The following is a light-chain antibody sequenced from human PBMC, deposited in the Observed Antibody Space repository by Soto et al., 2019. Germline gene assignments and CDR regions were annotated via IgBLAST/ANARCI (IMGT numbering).Light chain of an antibody. CDR1: SSDVGNYKY. CDR2: EVS. Sequence: QSALTHPAAASGTPGQSSTISCTVTSSDVGNYKYVSWYQQHPGKAPKLMIYEVSNRPSGVSNRFSGSKSGNTASLTISGLQAEDETDYYCFSYTSSGTYVFGTGTKVTVL. J-gene: IGLJ1*01. CDR3: FSYTSSGTYV. V-gene: IGLV2-14*01.